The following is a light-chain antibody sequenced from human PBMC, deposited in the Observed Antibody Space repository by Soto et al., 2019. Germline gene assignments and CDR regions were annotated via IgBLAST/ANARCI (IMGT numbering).Light chain of an antibody. Sequence: QSVLTQPPSVSGTPGQRVTTPCSGSSSNIGSNIVNWYQQFPGTAPRLLIYNINQRPSGVPDRFSGSKSGTSASLAISGLQSEDEADYYCTAWDDSLNGPVFGPGTKLTVL. J-gene: IGLJ1*01. V-gene: IGLV1-44*01. CDR3: TAWDDSLNGPV. CDR2: NIN. CDR1: SSNIGSNI.